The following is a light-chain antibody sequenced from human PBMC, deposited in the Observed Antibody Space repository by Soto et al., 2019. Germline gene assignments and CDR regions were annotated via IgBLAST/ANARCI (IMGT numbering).Light chain of an antibody. CDR2: SNN. CDR3: AAWDGSLKAHV. J-gene: IGLJ1*01. CDR1: SSNIGRKN. Sequence: QSVLTQPPSASGTPGQRVTISCSGSSSNIGRKNVQWFQQFPGTAPKLLIYSNNQRPSGVPDRFSGSKSGTSASLAISGLQSEDEADYYCAAWDGSLKAHVFGSGTKLTVL. V-gene: IGLV1-44*01.